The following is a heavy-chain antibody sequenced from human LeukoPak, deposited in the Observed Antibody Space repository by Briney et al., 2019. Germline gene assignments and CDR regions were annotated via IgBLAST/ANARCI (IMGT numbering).Heavy chain of an antibody. J-gene: IGHJ5*02. D-gene: IGHD2-15*01. CDR1: GFTFSSYW. Sequence: QTGGSLRLSCAASGFTFSSYWMHWVRHAPGKGLVWVSRIHSDGTTTSYADSVKGRFTVSRDNAKNTLYLQMNSLRAEDTAVYYCARGRYCTVGSCSSAWFDPWGQGALVTVSS. V-gene: IGHV3-74*01. CDR3: ARGRYCTVGSCSSAWFDP. CDR2: IHSDGTTT.